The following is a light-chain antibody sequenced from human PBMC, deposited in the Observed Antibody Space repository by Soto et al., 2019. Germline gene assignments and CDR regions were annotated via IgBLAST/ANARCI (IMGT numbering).Light chain of an antibody. Sequence: IQLTHSQYSLSASVGDRVTLTCLASLRIRNHLGWYKHKPGKAPKRLIYAASSLQSGVPSRCSGSGSGTEFTLTISSLQPEDVATYFCLQHDSYPWTFGQGTKVDIK. J-gene: IGKJ1*01. CDR2: AAS. CDR1: LRIRNH. V-gene: IGKV1-17*01. CDR3: LQHDSYPWT.